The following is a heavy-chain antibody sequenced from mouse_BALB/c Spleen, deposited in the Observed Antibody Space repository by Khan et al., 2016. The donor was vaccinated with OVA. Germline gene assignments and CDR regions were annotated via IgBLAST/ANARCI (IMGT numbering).Heavy chain of an antibody. CDR1: GYTFTDYY. J-gene: IGHJ3*01. CDR3: ARRCYFGYTFAY. D-gene: IGHD1-2*01. CDR2: ISPGSGDT. Sequence: QVQLQQSGAELARPGASVKLSCKASGYTFTDYYINWVKQRTGQGLEWIGEISPGSGDTYYNEKFKGKATLTADKSSTTAYMQLSSLTSEASAVYFCARRCYFGYTFAYWGQGTLVTVSA. V-gene: IGHV1-77*01.